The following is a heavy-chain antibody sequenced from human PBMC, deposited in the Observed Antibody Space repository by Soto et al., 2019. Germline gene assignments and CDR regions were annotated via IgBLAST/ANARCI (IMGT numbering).Heavy chain of an antibody. CDR2: INPNSGGT. CDR3: ARGTRAFRVFGVVIIPGYYYGMDV. D-gene: IGHD3-3*01. CDR1: GFTLTGYY. Sequence: GASVKVSSKASGFTLTGYYMHWGRQAPGQGLEWMGWINPNSGGTNYAQKFQGWVTMTRDTSISTAYMELSRLRSDDTAVYYCARGTRAFRVFGVVIIPGYYYGMDVWGQGTTITVSS. V-gene: IGHV1-2*04. J-gene: IGHJ6*02.